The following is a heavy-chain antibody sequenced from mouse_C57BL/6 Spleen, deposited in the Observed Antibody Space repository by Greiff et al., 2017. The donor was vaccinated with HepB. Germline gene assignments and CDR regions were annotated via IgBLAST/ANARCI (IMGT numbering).Heavy chain of an antibody. J-gene: IGHJ3*01. V-gene: IGHV1-52*01. CDR1: GYTFTSYW. CDR3: ARPYSNYVLAY. CDR2: IDPSDSET. Sequence: QVQLQQPGAELVRPGSSVKLSCKASGYTFTSYWMHWVKQRPIQGLEWIGNIDPSDSETHYNQKFKDKATLTVDKSSSTAYMQLSSLTSEDSAVYYCARPYSNYVLAYWGQGTLVTVSA. D-gene: IGHD2-5*01.